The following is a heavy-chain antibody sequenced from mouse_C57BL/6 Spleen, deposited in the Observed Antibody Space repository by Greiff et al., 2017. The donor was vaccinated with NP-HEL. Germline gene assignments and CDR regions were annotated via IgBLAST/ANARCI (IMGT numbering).Heavy chain of an antibody. D-gene: IGHD2-1*01. V-gene: IGHV1-82*01. J-gene: IGHJ2*01. CDR2: IYPGDGDT. CDR1: GYAFSSSW. CDR3: ARGGVYGNEYYFDY. Sequence: QVQLQQPGPELVKPGASVKISCKASGYAFSSSWMNWVKQRPGKGLEWIGRIYPGDGDTNYNGKFKGKATLTADKSSSTAYMQLSSLTSEDSAVYFCARGGVYGNEYYFDYWGQGTTLTVSS.